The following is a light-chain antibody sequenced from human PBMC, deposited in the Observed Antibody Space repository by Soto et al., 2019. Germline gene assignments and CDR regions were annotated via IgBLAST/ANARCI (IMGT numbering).Light chain of an antibody. V-gene: IGLV2-14*01. Sequence: QSALTQPASVSGSPGQSITISCTGTNSDIGDYNYVSWYQQHPGKAPKLMIYEVTNRPSGVSYRFSGSKSGNTASLTISGLQAEDEADYFCSSYTSTSTLHYVFGTGTKVTVL. CDR3: SSYTSTSTLHYV. J-gene: IGLJ1*01. CDR2: EVT. CDR1: NSDIGDYNY.